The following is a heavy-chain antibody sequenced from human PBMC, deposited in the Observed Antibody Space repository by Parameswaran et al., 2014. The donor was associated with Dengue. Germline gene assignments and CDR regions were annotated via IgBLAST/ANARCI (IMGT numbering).Heavy chain of an antibody. CDR1: GGSVSSSGYY. CDR2: LYYSGST. D-gene: IGHD3-22*01. V-gene: IGHV4-39*07. J-gene: IGHJ4*02. Sequence: SETLSLTCAVSGGSVSSSGYYWGWIRHPPGKGLEWIGSLYYSGSTNYSPSLKGRVTISVDSSKNQFSLNLSSLTAADTAVYYCARAPRGLVYYYNSPFDYWGQGTLVTVSS. CDR3: ARAPRGLVYYYNSPFDY.